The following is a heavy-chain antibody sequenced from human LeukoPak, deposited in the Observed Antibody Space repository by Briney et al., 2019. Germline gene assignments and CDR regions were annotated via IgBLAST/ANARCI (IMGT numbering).Heavy chain of an antibody. D-gene: IGHD3-22*01. CDR3: ARFYDTSGALPRYLDY. V-gene: IGHV4-39*01. CDR1: GGPIVTSSYC. J-gene: IGHJ4*02. CDR2: IYYSGNT. Sequence: PSETLSLTCTVSGGPIVTSSYCWGWIRQSPGKGLEWIGNIYYSGNTYYNPSLKSRVTISVDTSKNQFSLKLGSVTAADTAVYYCARFYDTSGALPRYLDYWGQGTLVTVSS.